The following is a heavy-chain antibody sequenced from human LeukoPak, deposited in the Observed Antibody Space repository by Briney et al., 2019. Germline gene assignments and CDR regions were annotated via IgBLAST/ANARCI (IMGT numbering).Heavy chain of an antibody. CDR3: ARLGGARGSY. CDR2: INPNSGTT. D-gene: IGHD3-16*01. CDR1: GYTFTGYY. J-gene: IGHJ4*02. Sequence: ASVRVSCKASGYTFTGYYMHWVRQAPGQGLEWMGCINPNSGTTNYVQKFQGRVTMTRDTSISTAYMELSRLRSDDTAVYYCARLGGARGSYWGQGTLVTVSS. V-gene: IGHV1-2*02.